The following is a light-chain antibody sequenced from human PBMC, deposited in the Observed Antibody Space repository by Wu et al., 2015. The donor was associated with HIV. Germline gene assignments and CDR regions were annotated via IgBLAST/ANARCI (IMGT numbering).Light chain of an antibody. CDR2: DVS. CDR3: QQSYSTPQT. V-gene: IGKV3D-20*02. J-gene: IGKJ1*01. Sequence: EIVLTQSPGTLSLSPGERATLSCRASQSISDSYLAWFQQKPGQAPGLLIYDVSTRATGIPDRFSGSGSGTDFTLTISSLQPEDFATYYCQQSYSTPQTFGQGTKVEIK. CDR1: QSISDSY.